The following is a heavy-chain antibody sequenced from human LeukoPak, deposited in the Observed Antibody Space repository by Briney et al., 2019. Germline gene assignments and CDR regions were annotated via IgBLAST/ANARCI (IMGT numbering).Heavy chain of an antibody. CDR3: ARGRGGSYHY. CDR2: INTDGSTT. Sequence: GGSLRLSRAASGFTFSNDWMHWVRQAPGKGLVWVSRINTDGSTTTYADSVKGRFTISRDNAKNTLYLQMNGLRVEDTAVYYCARGRGGSYHYWGQGTLVTVSS. CDR1: GFTFSNDW. V-gene: IGHV3-74*01. J-gene: IGHJ4*02. D-gene: IGHD1-26*01.